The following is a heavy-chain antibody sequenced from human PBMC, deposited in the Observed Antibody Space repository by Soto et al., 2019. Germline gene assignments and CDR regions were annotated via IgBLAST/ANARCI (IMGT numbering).Heavy chain of an antibody. J-gene: IGHJ6*03. Sequence: GGSLRLSCAASGFTFSSYSMNWVRQAPGKGLEWVSYISSSSSTIYYADSVKGRFTISRDNAKNSLYLQMNSLRAEDTAVYYCARDFMITFGGVIKYYYYMDVWGKGTTVTVSS. CDR3: ARDFMITFGGVIKYYYYMDV. V-gene: IGHV3-48*01. CDR2: ISSSSSTI. D-gene: IGHD3-16*02. CDR1: GFTFSSYS.